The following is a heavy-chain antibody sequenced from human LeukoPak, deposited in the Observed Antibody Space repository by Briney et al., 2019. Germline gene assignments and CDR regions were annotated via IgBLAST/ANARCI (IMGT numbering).Heavy chain of an antibody. CDR3: ARGKGDFDY. Sequence: SETLSLTCTVSGGSIGSFYWSWIRQPPGKGLEWIGSIYYSGSTNYNPSLKSRVTISVDTSNNQFSLKLSSVTAADTAVYYCARGKGDFDYWGQGTLVTVSS. CDR1: GGSIGSFY. J-gene: IGHJ4*02. V-gene: IGHV4-59*01. CDR2: IYYSGST.